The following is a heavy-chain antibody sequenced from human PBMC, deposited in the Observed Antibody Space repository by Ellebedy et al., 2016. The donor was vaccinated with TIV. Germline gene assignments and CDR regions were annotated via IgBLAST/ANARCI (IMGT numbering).Heavy chain of an antibody. Sequence: PGGSLRLSCAASGFTFSSYAMSWVRQAPGKGLEWVSVIYSGGSTYYADSVKGRFTISRDNSKNTLYLQMNSLRAEDTAVYYCARGARYWGQGTLVTVSS. CDR2: IYSGGST. V-gene: IGHV3-53*01. J-gene: IGHJ4*02. CDR1: GFTFSSYA. CDR3: ARGARY. D-gene: IGHD6-6*01.